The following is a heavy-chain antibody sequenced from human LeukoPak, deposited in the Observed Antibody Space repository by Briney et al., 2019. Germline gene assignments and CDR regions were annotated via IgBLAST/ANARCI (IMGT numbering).Heavy chain of an antibody. Sequence: SETLSLTCTVSGGSIRSSYYYWGWIRQPPGKGLEWIGSIYDSGSTYYNPSLKSRVTISVNTSKNQFSLKLNSVTAADTAVYYCARGLSFEAYDIWGQGTMVSVSS. V-gene: IGHV4-39*01. CDR2: IYDSGST. D-gene: IGHD2-21*01. CDR3: ARGLSFEAYDI. J-gene: IGHJ3*02. CDR1: GGSIRSSYYY.